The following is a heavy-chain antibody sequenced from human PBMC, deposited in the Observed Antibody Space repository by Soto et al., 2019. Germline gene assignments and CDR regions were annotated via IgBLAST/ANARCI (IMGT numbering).Heavy chain of an antibody. J-gene: IGHJ3*02. CDR2: ISTSSNYI. D-gene: IGHD6-19*01. CDR1: GFTFSSYS. V-gene: IGHV3-21*01. CDR3: ARDTGYSSGQVPESFDI. Sequence: EVQLVESGGGLVKPGGSLRLSCAASGFTFSSYSMIWVRQAPGKGLEWVSCISTSSNYIFYGDSVKGRFTISRDNAKKSLYQQMNSLRAEDTAVYYCARDTGYSSGQVPESFDIWGQGTMVTVSS.